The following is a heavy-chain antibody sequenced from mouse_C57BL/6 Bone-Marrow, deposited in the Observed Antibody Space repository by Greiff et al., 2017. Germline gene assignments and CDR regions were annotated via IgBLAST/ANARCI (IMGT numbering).Heavy chain of an antibody. CDR2: IDPSDSYT. Sequence: QVQLQQPGAELVKPGASVKLSCKASGYTFTSYWMQWVKQRPGQGLEWIGEIDPSDSYTNYNQKFKGKATLTVDTSSSTAYMQLISLTSEDSAVYYCAITTVVAPYAMDYWGQGTSVTVSS. J-gene: IGHJ4*01. D-gene: IGHD1-1*01. V-gene: IGHV1-50*01. CDR1: GYTFTSYW. CDR3: AITTVVAPYAMDY.